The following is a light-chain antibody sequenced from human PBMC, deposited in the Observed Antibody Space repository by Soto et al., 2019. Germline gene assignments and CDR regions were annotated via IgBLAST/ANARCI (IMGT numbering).Light chain of an antibody. CDR1: QSVCRSY. CDR2: GAS. V-gene: IGKV3-20*01. CDR3: QQYGSSLYT. J-gene: IGKJ2*01. Sequence: EIAVTQSPGPLSLSPGARATLSCKASQSVCRSYLAWYQQKPGQAPRLLIYGASRRATGIPDRFSGSGSGTDFTLTISRLEPEDFAVYYCQQYGSSLYTFGQGTKLEIK.